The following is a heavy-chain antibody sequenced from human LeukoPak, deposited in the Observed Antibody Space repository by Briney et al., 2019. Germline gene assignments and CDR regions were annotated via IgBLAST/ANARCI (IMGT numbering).Heavy chain of an antibody. CDR2: ISYDGSNK. CDR1: GFTFSSYA. J-gene: IGHJ4*02. Sequence: GGSLRLSCAASGFTFSSYAMHWVRQAPGKGLEWVAVISYDGSNKYYADSVKGRSTISRDNSKNTLYLQMNSLRAEDTAVYYCARDSDRYCSGGSCYQIDYWGQGTLVTVSS. D-gene: IGHD2-15*01. V-gene: IGHV3-30*04. CDR3: ARDSDRYCSGGSCYQIDY.